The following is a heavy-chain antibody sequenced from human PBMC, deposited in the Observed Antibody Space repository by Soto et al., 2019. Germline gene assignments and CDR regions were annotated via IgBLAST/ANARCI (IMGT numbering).Heavy chain of an antibody. CDR1: GDSYSISTYS. J-gene: IGHJ5*02. D-gene: IGHD6-19*01. CDR3: AGMPYTSGLRFDP. V-gene: IGHV4-30-2*01. Sequence: SETLSLTCNMSGDSYSISTYSWSWIXQPPGKALQWIGFIYQSGVTSYNPSLASRVSISLDRSNNQCSLKLKSVTAADTAVYFCAGMPYTSGLRFDPWGPGTLVTVSS. CDR2: IYQSGVT.